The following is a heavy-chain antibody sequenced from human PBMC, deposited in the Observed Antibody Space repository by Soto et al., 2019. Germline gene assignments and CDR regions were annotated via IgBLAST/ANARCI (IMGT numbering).Heavy chain of an antibody. D-gene: IGHD3-3*01. J-gene: IGHJ4*02. Sequence: EVQLVESGGGLVQPGGSLRLSCAASGFTFSSYWMSWVRQAPGKGLEWVANIKQDGSEKYYVDSVKGRLTISRDNAKNSLYLQMNSLRAEDTAVYYCASQYYDFWSGYFPLTPDYWGQGTLVTVSS. CDR1: GFTFSSYW. V-gene: IGHV3-7*05. CDR3: ASQYYDFWSGYFPLTPDY. CDR2: IKQDGSEK.